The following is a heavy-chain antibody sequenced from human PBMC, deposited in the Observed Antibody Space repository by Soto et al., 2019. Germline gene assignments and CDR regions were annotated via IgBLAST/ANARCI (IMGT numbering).Heavy chain of an antibody. Sequence: SETLSLTCDVSGVSISSGNWWSWVRQPPGKGLEWIAEVYNDGSANYHPSLESRATISVDRSKNQFSLRLNSVTAADTGKYYCARLVYDSRLNYLYFDHWGQGTLVTVSS. V-gene: IGHV4-4*02. CDR2: VYNDGSA. D-gene: IGHD3-22*01. J-gene: IGHJ4*02. CDR1: GVSISSGNW. CDR3: ARLVYDSRLNYLYFDH.